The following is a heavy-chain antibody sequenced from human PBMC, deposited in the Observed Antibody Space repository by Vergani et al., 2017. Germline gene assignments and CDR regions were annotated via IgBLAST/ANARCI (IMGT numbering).Heavy chain of an antibody. D-gene: IGHD3-10*01. Sequence: QVKLQESGPGLVKPSETLALTCTVSGASVNSYYWSWIRQPPGKGLEWMGYVSFRGDTLYDPSVKGRMTISLNTSSNQFSLYLTSVTAADTAVYYCASPRIDYGAGSPEYWGQGTLVTVSS. J-gene: IGHJ4*02. CDR3: ASPRIDYGAGSPEY. CDR1: GASVNSYY. CDR2: VSFRGDT. V-gene: IGHV4-59*02.